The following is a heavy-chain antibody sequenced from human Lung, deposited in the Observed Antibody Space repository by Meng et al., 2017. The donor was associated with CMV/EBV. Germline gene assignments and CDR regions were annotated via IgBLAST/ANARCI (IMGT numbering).Heavy chain of an antibody. D-gene: IGHD1-14*01. CDR3: ARHHHSPTFDY. J-gene: IGHJ4*02. V-gene: IGHV4-39*01. CDR2: VVYSGPT. CDR1: GSTFSNYW. Sequence: HLGESGGDLVQPGGSLRLSCAASGSTFSNYWMHWVRQVPGKGLVWIGMVVYSGPTYYTSSLKSRISISVDTSKNQFSLKLSSVTAADTAVYYCARHHHSPTFDYWGQGTLVTVSS.